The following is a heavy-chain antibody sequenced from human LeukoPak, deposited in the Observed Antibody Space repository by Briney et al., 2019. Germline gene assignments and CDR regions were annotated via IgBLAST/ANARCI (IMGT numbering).Heavy chain of an antibody. D-gene: IGHD1-26*01. V-gene: IGHV3-7*01. CDR2: IKHDGSET. J-gene: IGHJ4*02. CDR1: GFTFSSYW. Sequence: GGSLRLSCAASGFTFSSYWMHWVRQAPGKGLEWVANIKHDGSETYYMDSVKGRFTISRDNAKNSLYLQMNSLRVEDTAVYYCARDDPRVGATETDWGQGALVTVSS. CDR3: ARDDPRVGATETD.